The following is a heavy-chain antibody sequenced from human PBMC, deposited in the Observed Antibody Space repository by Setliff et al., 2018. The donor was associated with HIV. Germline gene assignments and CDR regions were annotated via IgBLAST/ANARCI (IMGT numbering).Heavy chain of an antibody. D-gene: IGHD6-6*01. CDR3: ATIIAARVNYFDY. V-gene: IGHV4-39*07. J-gene: IGHJ4*02. CDR1: GGSISSGSYY. Sequence: PSETLSLTCTVSGGSISSGSYYWGWIRQPPGKGLEWIGNIYYSGSTNYNPSLKSRVTISVDTSKNQFSLKLSSVTAADTAVYYCATIIAARVNYFDYWGQGTLVTVSS. CDR2: IYYSGST.